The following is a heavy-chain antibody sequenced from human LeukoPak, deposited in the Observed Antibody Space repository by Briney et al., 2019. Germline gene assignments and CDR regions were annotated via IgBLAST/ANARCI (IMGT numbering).Heavy chain of an antibody. CDR2: TYYRSKWNN. D-gene: IGHD2/OR15-2a*01. CDR3: ARGRNSGFDY. CDR1: GDSVSGNSAVA. V-gene: IGHV6-1*01. J-gene: IGHJ4*02. Sequence: SQTLSLTCAISGDSVSGNSAVAWNWPRQSPSSGLEWLRRTYYRSKWNNDYAVSVKSRITINPDTSKNQFSLHLNSVTPEDTAVYYCARGRNSGFDYWGQGTLVTVSS.